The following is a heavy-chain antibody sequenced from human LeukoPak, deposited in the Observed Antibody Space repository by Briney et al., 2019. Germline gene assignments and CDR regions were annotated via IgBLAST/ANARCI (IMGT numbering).Heavy chain of an antibody. V-gene: IGHV4-39*01. CDR1: GDSISSSTYY. Sequence: PSETLSLTCTVSGDSISSSTYYSGWIRQPPGKGLEWIRTIYYSGSTYYNPSLKSRVTISVDTSKNQFSLKLSSVTAADTAVYFCARGGTLRTFDYWGQGTLVTVSS. J-gene: IGHJ4*02. CDR3: ARGGTLRTFDY. CDR2: IYYSGST. D-gene: IGHD3-16*01.